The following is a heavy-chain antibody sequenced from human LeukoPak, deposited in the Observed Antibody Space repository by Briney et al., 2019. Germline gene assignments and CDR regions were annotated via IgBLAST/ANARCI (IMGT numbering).Heavy chain of an antibody. CDR3: ARAVAAAGSY. J-gene: IGHJ4*02. V-gene: IGHV3-21*01. Sequence: PGGSLRLSCAASGFTFSSYSMNWVRQAPGKGLEWVSSISSSSSYIYYADSVKGRFTISRDNAKNSLYLQMNSLRVEDTAVYYCARAVAAAGSYWGQGTLVTVSS. D-gene: IGHD6-13*01. CDR2: ISSSSSYI. CDR1: GFTFSSYS.